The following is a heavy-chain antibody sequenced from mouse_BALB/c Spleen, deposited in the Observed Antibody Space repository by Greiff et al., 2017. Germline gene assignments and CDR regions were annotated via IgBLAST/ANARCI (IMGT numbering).Heavy chain of an antibody. CDR2: IDPFNGGT. CDR1: GYSFTSYY. D-gene: IGHD2-4*01. CDR3: TRLSSTMTPFAY. V-gene: IGHV1S135*01. Sequence: EVQLQQSGPELMKPGASVKISCKASGYSFTSYYMHWVKQSHGKSLEWIGYIDPFNGGTSYNQKFKGKATLTVDKSSSTAYMHLSSLTSEDSAVYYCTRLSSTMTPFAYWGQGTLVTVSA. J-gene: IGHJ3*01.